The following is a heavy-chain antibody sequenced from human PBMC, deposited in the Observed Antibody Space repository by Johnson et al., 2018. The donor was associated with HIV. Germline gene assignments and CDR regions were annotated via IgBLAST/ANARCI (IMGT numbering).Heavy chain of an antibody. CDR1: GFTFSSYW. CDR3: AKEDGNGAFDI. J-gene: IGHJ3*02. V-gene: IGHV3-7*01. D-gene: IGHD2-8*01. CDR2: IKQDGSEK. Sequence: VQLLESGGGLVQPGGSLRLPCAASGFTFSSYWMSWVRQAPGKGLEWVANIKQDGSEKYYVDSVKGRFTISRDNAKNSLYLQMNSLRAEDTAVYYCAKEDGNGAFDIWGQGAMVTVSS.